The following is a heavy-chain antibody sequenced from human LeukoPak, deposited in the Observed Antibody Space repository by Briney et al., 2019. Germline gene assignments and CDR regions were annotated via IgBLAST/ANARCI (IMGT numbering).Heavy chain of an antibody. D-gene: IGHD2-15*01. CDR3: AREGYCSGGTCSNWFDP. J-gene: IGHJ5*02. CDR2: IFYTGST. V-gene: IGHV4-59*01. Sequence: SETLSLTCTVSGGSISSYYWSWIRQPPGKGLEWIGYIFYTGSTNYNPSLKSRVTISVGTSKNQFSLRLTSVTAADTAVYYCAREGYCSGGTCSNWFDPWGQGTLVTVSS. CDR1: GGSISSYY.